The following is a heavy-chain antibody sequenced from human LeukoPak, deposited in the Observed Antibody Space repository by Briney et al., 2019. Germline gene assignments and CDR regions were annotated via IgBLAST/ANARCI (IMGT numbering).Heavy chain of an antibody. Sequence: PGGSLRLSCAASGFTFSGYGMHWVRQAPGKGLEWVAYIRYDESRKYYADSVEGRFTISRDNSKNTLYLQMNSLRAEDTAVYYCEGVAVAGIYWGQGPLVTVSS. J-gene: IGHJ4*02. CDR3: EGVAVAGIY. V-gene: IGHV3-30*02. D-gene: IGHD6-13*01. CDR1: GFTFSGYG. CDR2: IRYDESRK.